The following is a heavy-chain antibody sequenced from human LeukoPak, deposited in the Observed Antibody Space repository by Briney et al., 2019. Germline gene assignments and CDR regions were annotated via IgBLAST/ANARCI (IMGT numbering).Heavy chain of an antibody. CDR3: ARSVTGGGYWFDP. J-gene: IGHJ5*02. D-gene: IGHD1-14*01. V-gene: IGHV4-38-2*02. Sequence: SETLSLTCTVSGYSISSGYYWGWIRQPPGKGLEWIGRIYHSGSTYYNPSLKSRITISVDTSKNQFSLKLSSVTAADTAVYYCARSVTGGGYWFDPWGQGTLVTVSS. CDR1: GYSISSGYY. CDR2: IYHSGST.